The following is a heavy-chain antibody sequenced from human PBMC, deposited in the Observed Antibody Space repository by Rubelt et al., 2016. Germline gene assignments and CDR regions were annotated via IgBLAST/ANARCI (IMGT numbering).Heavy chain of an antibody. CDR2: VDPGGSST. Sequence: SVKVSCKASGYTFTSYGISWVRQAPGQGLEWMGIVDPGGSSTRSAQIFQGRVTMTKDTSTSTVYMELGSLRSDDTAIYYCAREFGPGAFGIWGQGTLVTVSS. CDR1: GYTFTSYG. V-gene: IGHV1-46*01. CDR3: AREFGPGAFGI. J-gene: IGHJ3*02. D-gene: IGHD3-16*01.